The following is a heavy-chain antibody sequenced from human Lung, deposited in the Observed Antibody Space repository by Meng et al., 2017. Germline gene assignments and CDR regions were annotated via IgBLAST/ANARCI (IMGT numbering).Heavy chain of an antibody. D-gene: IGHD6-13*01. Sequence: QGRWVEAGGGVVQPGRSLRLSCAASGFTFSSYGMHWVRQAPGKGLEWVAVIWYDGSNKYYADSVKGRFTISRDNSKNTLYLQMNSLRAEDTAVYYCARGGWYSSSSRVDYWGQGTLVTVSS. CDR1: GFTFSSYG. J-gene: IGHJ4*02. V-gene: IGHV3-33*01. CDR3: ARGGWYSSSSRVDY. CDR2: IWYDGSNK.